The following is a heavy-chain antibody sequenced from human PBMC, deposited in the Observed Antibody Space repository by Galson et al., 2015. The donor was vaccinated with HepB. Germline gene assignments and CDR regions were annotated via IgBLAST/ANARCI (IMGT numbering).Heavy chain of an antibody. Sequence: SLRLSCAASGFTFSGYAMCWVRQAPGKGLEWVSTAGSVRDTYYADSVKGRFTVSRDDSKNTLYLQMNSLRAEDTALYYCARLVVPSTSLYMDVWGKGTTVTVSS. CDR3: ARLVVPSTSLYMDV. D-gene: IGHD2-2*01. V-gene: IGHV3-23*01. CDR1: GFTFSGYA. CDR2: AGSVRDT. J-gene: IGHJ6*03.